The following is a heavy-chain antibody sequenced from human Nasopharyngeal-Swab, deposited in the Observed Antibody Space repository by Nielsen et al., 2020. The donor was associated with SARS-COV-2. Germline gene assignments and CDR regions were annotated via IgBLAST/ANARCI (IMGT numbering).Heavy chain of an antibody. V-gene: IGHV3-30-3*01. CDR1: AFTFSTYA. CDR2: ISSDGNSI. CDR3: ARGVGGLYPRLGGYYFDY. D-gene: IGHD2-8*01. Sequence: GGPLRLSCAASAFTFSTYARHRVRQAPGKGLEGVAVISSDGNSIYYADSVKGRCTISRDNYKNTLFLQMNSLRVEDTAVYYCARGVGGLYPRLGGYYFDYWGQGTLVTVSS. J-gene: IGHJ4*02.